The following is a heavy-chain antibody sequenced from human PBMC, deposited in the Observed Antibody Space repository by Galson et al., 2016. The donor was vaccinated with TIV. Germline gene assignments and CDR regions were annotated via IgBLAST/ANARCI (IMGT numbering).Heavy chain of an antibody. CDR1: GASIATPNW. J-gene: IGHJ6*02. CDR3: ARGRVDEPLSLRDDFYYYPLDA. D-gene: IGHD2/OR15-2a*01. Sequence: ETLSLTCAVSGASIATPNWWTWVRQPPGKGLEWIGEVYHSGTSNCKPSLESRVTISVDKSKNQFSLILNSVTAADTAVYFCARGRVDEPLSLRDDFYYYPLDAWGHGTTVTVPS. V-gene: IGHV4-4*01. CDR2: VYHSGTS.